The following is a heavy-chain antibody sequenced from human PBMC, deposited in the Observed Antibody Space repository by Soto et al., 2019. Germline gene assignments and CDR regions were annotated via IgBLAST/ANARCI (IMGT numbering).Heavy chain of an antibody. CDR3: AKRDFSDTSGYASLFDS. D-gene: IGHD3-22*01. V-gene: IGHV3-23*01. CDR2: ISGSGGST. J-gene: IGHJ4*02. CDR1: GFTFNNYA. Sequence: EVQLLESGGGLVQPGGSLRLSCAASGFTFNNYAMAWVRQAPGQGLEWVSGISGSGGSTFYADSVRGRFTISRDNSKNPLYVQMTTLRAEDTAVYYCAKRDFSDTSGYASLFDSWGQGTLVTVSS.